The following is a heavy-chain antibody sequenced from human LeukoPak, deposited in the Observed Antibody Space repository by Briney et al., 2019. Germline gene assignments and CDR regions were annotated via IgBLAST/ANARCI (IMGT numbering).Heavy chain of an antibody. CDR3: AHTVTPRYFQF. V-gene: IGHV3-21*01. D-gene: IGHD4-17*01. CDR1: GFTFSSYS. Sequence: GGSLRLSCAASGFTFSSYSMNWVRQAPGKGLEWVSSISSSSSYIYYADSVKGRFTIPRDNAKNSLYLQVNSLRTEDTALYYCAHTVTPRYFQFWGQGTLVTVSS. J-gene: IGHJ1*01. CDR2: ISSSSSYI.